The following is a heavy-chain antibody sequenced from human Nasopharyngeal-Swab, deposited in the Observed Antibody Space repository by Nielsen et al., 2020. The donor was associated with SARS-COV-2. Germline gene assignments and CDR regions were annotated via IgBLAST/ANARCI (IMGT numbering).Heavy chain of an antibody. Sequence: ASVKVSCKASGYTFTSYAMNWVRQAPAQGLEWMGRINPNSGGTNYAQKFQGRVTMTRDTSISTAYMELSRLRSDDTAVYYCARGPDSSGYNYYYYYMDVWGKGTTVTVSS. CDR3: ARGPDSSGYNYYYYYMDV. CDR1: GYTFTSYA. CDR2: INPNSGGT. D-gene: IGHD3-22*01. J-gene: IGHJ6*03. V-gene: IGHV1-2*06.